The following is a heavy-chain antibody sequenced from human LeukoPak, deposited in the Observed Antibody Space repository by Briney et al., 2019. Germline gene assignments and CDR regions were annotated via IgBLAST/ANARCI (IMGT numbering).Heavy chain of an antibody. Sequence: SETLSLTCTVSGASISSTTYYWGWIRQPPRKGLEWIASIYYSGSTYYNPSLKSRVTISVDTSKNQFSLKLSSVTAADTAVYYCARVGWDYYDSSGYYYFDYWGQGTLVTVSS. J-gene: IGHJ4*02. CDR1: GASISSTTYY. V-gene: IGHV4-39*07. D-gene: IGHD3-22*01. CDR3: ARVGWDYYDSSGYYYFDY. CDR2: IYYSGST.